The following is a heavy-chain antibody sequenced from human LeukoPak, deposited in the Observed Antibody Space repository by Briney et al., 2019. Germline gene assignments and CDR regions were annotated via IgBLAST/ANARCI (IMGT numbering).Heavy chain of an antibody. Sequence: ASVKVSCKASGYTFTSYSMHWVRQAPGQGLEWMGIINPNGGSTIYAQKFQGRVTMTRDTSTSTVYMELRSLRSDDTALYYCARDGRRMYYYGGSDYHFDYWGQGTLVTVSS. CDR3: ARDGRRMYYYGGSDYHFDY. V-gene: IGHV1-46*01. D-gene: IGHD3-22*01. J-gene: IGHJ4*02. CDR2: INPNGGST. CDR1: GYTFTSYS.